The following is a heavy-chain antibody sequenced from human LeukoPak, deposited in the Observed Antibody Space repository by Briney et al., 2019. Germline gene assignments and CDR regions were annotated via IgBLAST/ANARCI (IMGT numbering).Heavy chain of an antibody. J-gene: IGHJ4*02. D-gene: IGHD3-22*01. CDR2: IWYDGSNK. V-gene: IGHV3-33*06. Sequence: GRSLSLSCAASGFTFSSYGMHWVRQAPGKGLEWVAVIWYDGSNKYYADSVKGRFTISRDNSKNTLYLQMNSLRAEDTAVYYCAKGGRASDSSAPGGYFDYWGQGTLVTVSS. CDR1: GFTFSSYG. CDR3: AKGGRASDSSAPGGYFDY.